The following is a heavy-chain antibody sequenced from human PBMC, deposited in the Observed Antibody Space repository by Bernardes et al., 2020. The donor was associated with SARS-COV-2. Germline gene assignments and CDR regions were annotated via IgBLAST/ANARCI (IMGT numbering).Heavy chain of an antibody. V-gene: IGHV3-7*01. CDR3: ARDSPAELNDSGFHY. Sequence: GGSLRLSCEASGFILSRYWMSWVRQAPGKGLEWVANITEDGSEKNYVDSVKGRFTISRDNAKNLLYLHMSSLRAEDTAVYYCARDSPAELNDSGFHYWGQGTLVTVSS. D-gene: IGHD3-22*01. CDR2: ITEDGSEK. CDR1: GFILSRYW. J-gene: IGHJ4*02.